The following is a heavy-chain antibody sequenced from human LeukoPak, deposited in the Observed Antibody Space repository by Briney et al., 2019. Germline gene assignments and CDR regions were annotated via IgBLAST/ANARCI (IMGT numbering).Heavy chain of an antibody. CDR2: INTNTGNP. CDR1: GYTFTSYA. V-gene: IGHV7-4-1*02. Sequence: GASVKVSCRASGYTFTSYAMNWVRQAPGQGLEWMGWINTNTGNPTYAQGFTGRFVFSLDTSVSTAYLQISSLKAEDTAVYYCARDLMPYDILKNWFDPWGQGTLVTVSS. CDR3: ARDLMPYDILKNWFDP. D-gene: IGHD3-9*01. J-gene: IGHJ5*02.